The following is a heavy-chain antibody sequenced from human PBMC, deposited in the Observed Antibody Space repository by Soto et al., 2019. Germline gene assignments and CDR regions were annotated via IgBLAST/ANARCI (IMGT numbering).Heavy chain of an antibody. Sequence: PGGSLRLSCAASGFTFSSYAMSWVRQAPGKGLDWVSVIIGSVGSTYYADSVKGRFTISRDNSKNSLYLQMNSLRAEATAVYYCAKDRFFKSLGRRAPIDYWGQGTLVTVSS. D-gene: IGHD3-3*01. V-gene: IGHV3-23*01. J-gene: IGHJ4*02. CDR3: AKDRFFKSLGRRAPIDY. CDR2: IIGSVGST. CDR1: GFTFSSYA.